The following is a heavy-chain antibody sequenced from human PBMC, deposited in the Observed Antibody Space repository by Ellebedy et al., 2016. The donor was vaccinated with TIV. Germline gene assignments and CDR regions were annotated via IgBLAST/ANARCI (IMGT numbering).Heavy chain of an antibody. CDR2: ISQDGRET. D-gene: IGHD3-9*01. CDR1: GFALGTYD. J-gene: IGHJ3*01. Sequence: GESLKISCAASGFALGTYDMHWVRQAPGKGLQWVAHISQDGRETYYVDSVKGRFTISRDNANNSLNLQMISLRVEDTAVYYCARDRYFYQLDALDFWGQGTTLIVSS. V-gene: IGHV3-7*03. CDR3: ARDRYFYQLDALDF.